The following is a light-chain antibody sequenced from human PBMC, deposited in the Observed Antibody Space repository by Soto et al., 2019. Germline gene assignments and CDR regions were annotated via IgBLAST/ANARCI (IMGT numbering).Light chain of an antibody. CDR3: SSYTSSSTFYV. V-gene: IGLV2-14*01. Sequence: QSVLTQPASVSGSPGQSITISCPGTSSDVGGYNYVSWYQQHPGKTPKLIIYDVSNRPSGVSNRFSGSKSGNTASLTISGLQAEDEADYYCSSYTSSSTFYVFGTGTKVTVL. CDR2: DVS. CDR1: SSDVGGYNY. J-gene: IGLJ1*01.